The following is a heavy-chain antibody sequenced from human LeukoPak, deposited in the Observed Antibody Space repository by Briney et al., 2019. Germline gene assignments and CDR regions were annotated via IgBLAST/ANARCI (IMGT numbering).Heavy chain of an antibody. CDR2: IHYSGST. J-gene: IGHJ5*01. V-gene: IGHV4-59*01. D-gene: IGHD1-7*01. CDR1: GGSISSYY. Sequence: SETLSLTCTVSGGSISSYYWSWIRQPPGKGLEWIGYIHYSGSTNYNPSLKSRVTMSVDTSKNQFSLKLSSVTAADTAVYYCARTSITGTLPLNSGGQGTLVTASS. CDR3: ARTSITGTLPLNS.